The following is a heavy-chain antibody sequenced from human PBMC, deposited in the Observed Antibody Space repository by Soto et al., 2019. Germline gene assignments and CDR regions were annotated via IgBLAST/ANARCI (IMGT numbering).Heavy chain of an antibody. V-gene: IGHV4-31*03. J-gene: IGHJ5*01. CDR1: GGSISSGGYY. CDR2: IYHSGST. CDR3: VREGAGGYGLGWFDP. D-gene: IGHD2-15*01. Sequence: QVQLQESGPGLVKPSQTLSLTCTVSGGSISSGGYYYNWIRPLTGKGLEWIGYIYHSGSTNYNPSLKSRVTISVDTYTNQLSLELRSVTAADTAVDYCVREGAGGYGLGWFDPWGQGTLVTVSS.